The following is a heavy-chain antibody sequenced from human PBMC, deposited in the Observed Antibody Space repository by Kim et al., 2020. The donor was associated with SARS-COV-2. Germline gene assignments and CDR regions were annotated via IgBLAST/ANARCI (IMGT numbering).Heavy chain of an antibody. V-gene: IGHV5-51*01. CDR2: IYPGDSDT. Sequence: GESLKISCKGSGYSFTSYWIGWVRQMPGKGLEWMGIIYPGDSDTRYSPSFQGQVTISADKSISTAYLQWSSLKASDTAMYYCARVHSGSGSYDISSYDAFDIWGQGTMVTVSS. D-gene: IGHD3-9*01. CDR1: GYSFTSYW. J-gene: IGHJ3*02. CDR3: ARVHSGSGSYDISSYDAFDI.